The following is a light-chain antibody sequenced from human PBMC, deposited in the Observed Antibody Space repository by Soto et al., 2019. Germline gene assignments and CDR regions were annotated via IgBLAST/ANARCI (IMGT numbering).Light chain of an antibody. CDR2: DVT. V-gene: IGLV2-14*03. CDR3: SSYTGSNAGRGTYV. Sequence: QSALTQPASVSGSPGQSIAISCTGTSSDVGGYNYVSWYQQHPGKAPKLMIHDVTNRPSGVSNRFSGSKSGNTASLTISGLQIEDEADYYCSSYTGSNAGRGTYVFGTGTKVTVL. J-gene: IGLJ1*01. CDR1: SSDVGGYNY.